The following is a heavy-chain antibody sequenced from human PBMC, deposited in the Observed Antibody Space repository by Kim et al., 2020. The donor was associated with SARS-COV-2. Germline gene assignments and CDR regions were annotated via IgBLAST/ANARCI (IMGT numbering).Heavy chain of an antibody. CDR2: FYSTGST. Sequence: SETLSLTCTVSGGSISSSGYYWGWIRQPPGKGLEWIGSFYSTGSTYYNPSLRSRVTISVDTSKNQFSLILSSVSAADTAVYYCARLHSVLLWFGDKGYYFDYWGQGALVTVSS. D-gene: IGHD3-10*01. CDR3: ARLHSVLLWFGDKGYYFDY. CDR1: GGSISSSGYY. V-gene: IGHV4-39*01. J-gene: IGHJ4*02.